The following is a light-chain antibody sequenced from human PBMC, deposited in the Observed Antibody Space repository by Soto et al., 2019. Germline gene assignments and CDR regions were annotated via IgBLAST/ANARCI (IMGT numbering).Light chain of an antibody. CDR2: GAS. Sequence: EIVLTQSPGTLSLSPGDRATLSCSASQTISSSYLAWSQQKPGQAPRLLIYGASSRATAIPDRFSGGGSGTDFTLTISSLEPEDFAMYYCQQFGTSPWTFGQGTKVEIK. CDR3: QQFGTSPWT. J-gene: IGKJ1*01. V-gene: IGKV3-20*01. CDR1: QTISSSY.